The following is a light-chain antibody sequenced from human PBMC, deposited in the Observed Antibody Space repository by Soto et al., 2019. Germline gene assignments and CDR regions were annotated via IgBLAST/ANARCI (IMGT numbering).Light chain of an antibody. CDR1: QSISTW. CDR2: KAY. Sequence: DIPMTQSPSTLSASVGDRVTITCRASQSISTWLAWYQQKPGKAPKLLIYKAYSLESGVPSRFSGSGSGTEFNITISSLQPDDFVTYYGEQYNTFPLTFGGRTTVEIK. V-gene: IGKV1-5*03. J-gene: IGKJ4*01. CDR3: EQYNTFPLT.